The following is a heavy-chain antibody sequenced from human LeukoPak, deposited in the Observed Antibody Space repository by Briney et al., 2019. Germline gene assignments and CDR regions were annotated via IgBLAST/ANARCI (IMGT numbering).Heavy chain of an antibody. CDR3: AKDPIRHYDSSGYLFDY. Sequence: GRSLRLSCAASGFTFSAYAMHWVRQAPGKGLEWVAVISYDGTNKYYADSVKGRFTISRDNSKNTLYLQMNSLRAEDTAVYYCAKDPIRHYDSSGYLFDYWGQGTLVTVSS. CDR1: GFTFSAYA. J-gene: IGHJ4*02. V-gene: IGHV3-30-3*01. CDR2: ISYDGTNK. D-gene: IGHD3-22*01.